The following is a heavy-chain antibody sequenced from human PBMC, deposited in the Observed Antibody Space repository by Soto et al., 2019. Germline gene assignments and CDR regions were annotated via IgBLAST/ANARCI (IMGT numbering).Heavy chain of an antibody. D-gene: IGHD3-10*01. CDR3: ARQEGDYGSGSYYDLNTYGP. V-gene: IGHV5-10-1*01. CDR2: IDPSDSYT. J-gene: IGHJ5*02. CDR1: GYSFTSYW. Sequence: GESLKISCKGSGYSFTSYWISWVRQMPGKGLEWMGRIDPSDSYTNYSPSFQGHVTISADKSISTAYLQWSSLKASDTAMYYCARQEGDYGSGSYYDLNTYGPWGQGTLVTVSS.